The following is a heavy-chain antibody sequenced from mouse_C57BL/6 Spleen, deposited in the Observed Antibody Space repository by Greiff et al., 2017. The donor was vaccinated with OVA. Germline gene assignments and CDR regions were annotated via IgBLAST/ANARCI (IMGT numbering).Heavy chain of an antibody. CDR3: AIYGMGYYGSSSNWYFDV. Sequence: EVQLQESGPGLAKPSQTLSLTCSVTGYSITSDYWNWIRKFPGNKLEYMGYISYSGSTYYNPSLKRRISITRGTSKTQYYLQLNSVTTEDTATYYCAIYGMGYYGSSSNWYFDVWGTGTTVTVSS. CDR1: GYSITSDY. J-gene: IGHJ1*03. V-gene: IGHV3-8*01. CDR2: ISYSGST. D-gene: IGHD1-1*01.